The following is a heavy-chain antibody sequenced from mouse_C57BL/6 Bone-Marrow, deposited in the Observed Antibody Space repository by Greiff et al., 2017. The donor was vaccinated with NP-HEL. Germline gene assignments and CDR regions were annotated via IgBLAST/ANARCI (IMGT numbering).Heavy chain of an antibody. CDR3: ASSFYDYDGGYAMDY. V-gene: IGHV1-42*01. CDR2: INPSTGGT. D-gene: IGHD2-4*01. CDR1: GYSFTGYY. Sequence: EVQLQQSGPELVKPGASVKISCKASGYSFTGYYMTWVKQSPDKSLEWIGEINPSTGGTTYNQTFKAKATLTVDKSSSTAYMQLKSLTSEDSAVYYCASSFYDYDGGYAMDYWGQGTSVTVAS. J-gene: IGHJ4*01.